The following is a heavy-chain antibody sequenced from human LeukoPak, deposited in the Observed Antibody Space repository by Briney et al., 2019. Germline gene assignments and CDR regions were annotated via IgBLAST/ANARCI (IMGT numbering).Heavy chain of an antibody. J-gene: IGHJ4*02. CDR1: GFTFSSYS. CDR2: ISGSSSYI. Sequence: GGSLRLSCAASGFTFSSYSMNWVRQAPGKGLEWVSSISGSSSYIYYADSVKGRFTISRDNAKNSLYLQMNSLRAEDTAVYYCARDVNADYMFEKFMSDYWGQGTLVTVSS. CDR3: ARDVNADYMFEKFMSDY. V-gene: IGHV3-21*01. D-gene: IGHD3-10*02.